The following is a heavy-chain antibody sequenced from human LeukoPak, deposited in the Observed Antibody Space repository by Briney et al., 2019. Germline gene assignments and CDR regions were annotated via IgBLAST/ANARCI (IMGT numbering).Heavy chain of an antibody. CDR1: GGTFSSYA. V-gene: IGHV1-69*06. Sequence: ASVKVSCKASGGTFSSYAISWVRQAPGQGLEWMGGIIPIFGTANYAQKFQGRVTITADKSTDTVYMEVTSLRSEDTAVYFCASLRDGYNFLDYWGQGTLVTVSS. CDR3: ASLRDGYNFLDY. J-gene: IGHJ4*02. D-gene: IGHD5-24*01. CDR2: IIPIFGTA.